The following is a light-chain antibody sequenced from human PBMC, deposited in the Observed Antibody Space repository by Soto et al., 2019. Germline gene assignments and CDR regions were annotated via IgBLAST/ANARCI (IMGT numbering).Light chain of an antibody. CDR2: GAS. V-gene: IGKV3-20*01. Sequence: DIVLTQSPGTLSLSPGERATLSCRASQSVSSSYLAWYQQKPGQAPRPLIYGASSRATGIPDKFSGSGSGTDFTLTISRLEPEDFAVYYCQQYGSSPCTFGQGTKVDI. CDR3: QQYGSSPCT. CDR1: QSVSSSY. J-gene: IGKJ1*01.